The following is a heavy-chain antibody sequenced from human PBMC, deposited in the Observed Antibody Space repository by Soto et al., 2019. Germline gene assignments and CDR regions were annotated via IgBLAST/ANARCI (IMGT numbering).Heavy chain of an antibody. CDR2: IYHSGST. CDR1: GGSISSGGYS. Sequence: SETLSLTCAVSGGSISSGGYSWSWIRQPPGKGLEWIGYIYHSGSTYYNPSLKSRVTKSVDRSKNQFSLKLSSVTAADTAVYYCASSHAGAHITAAVHWGQGTLVTVSS. D-gene: IGHD6-13*01. J-gene: IGHJ4*02. CDR3: ASSHAGAHITAAVH. V-gene: IGHV4-30-2*01.